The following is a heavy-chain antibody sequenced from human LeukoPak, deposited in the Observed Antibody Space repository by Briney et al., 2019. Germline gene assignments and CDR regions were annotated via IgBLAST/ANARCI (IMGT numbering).Heavy chain of an antibody. V-gene: IGHV1-69*06. D-gene: IGHD3-10*01. CDR1: GGTFSSYA. CDR2: IIPIFGTA. J-gene: IGHJ3*02. Sequence: SVKVSCKASGGTFSSYAISWVRQAPGQGLEWMGGIIPIFGTANYAQKFQGRVTITADKSTSAAYMELSSLRSEDTAVYYCALWFGELSAFDIWGQGTMVTVSS. CDR3: ALWFGELSAFDI.